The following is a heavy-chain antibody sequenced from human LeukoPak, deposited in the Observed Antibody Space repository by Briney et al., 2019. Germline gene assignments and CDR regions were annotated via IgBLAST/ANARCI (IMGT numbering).Heavy chain of an antibody. Sequence: GGSLRLYCAASGFTFDDYAMQWVRQAPGKGLEWVSGISWNSGSIGYADSVKGRFTISRDNAKNSLYLQMNSLRAEDTALYYCAKPAKAYYYDSSGYYALTYFDYWGQGTLVTVSS. CDR1: GFTFDDYA. V-gene: IGHV3-9*01. J-gene: IGHJ4*02. CDR2: ISWNSGSI. D-gene: IGHD3-22*01. CDR3: AKPAKAYYYDSSGYYALTYFDY.